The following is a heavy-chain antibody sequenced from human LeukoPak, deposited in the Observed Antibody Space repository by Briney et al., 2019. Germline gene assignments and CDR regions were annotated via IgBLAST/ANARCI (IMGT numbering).Heavy chain of an antibody. Sequence: GGSLRLSCAASGFTFSSYGMHWIRQTPEKGLEWLSYISSSSGYKNYADSLKGRFTISRDNAKNSVYLQMNSLSAEDTAVYYCARQGLYDSSDFWTFQHWGQGTLVTVSS. J-gene: IGHJ1*01. CDR2: ISSSSGYK. CDR3: ARQGLYDSSDFWTFQH. D-gene: IGHD3/OR15-3a*01. CDR1: GFTFSSYG. V-gene: IGHV3-21*05.